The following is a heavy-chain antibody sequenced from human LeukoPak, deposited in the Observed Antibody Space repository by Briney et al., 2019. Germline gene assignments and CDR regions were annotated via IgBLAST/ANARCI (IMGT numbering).Heavy chain of an antibody. Sequence: ASVKVSCKVSGYTLTELPMHWVRQAPGKGLEWMGGFDPEDGETIYAQKFQGRVTMTEDTSTDTAYMELSNLRSEDTAVYYCATSGPSPTAGTRYFQHWGQGTLVTVSS. V-gene: IGHV1-24*01. CDR1: GYTLTELP. D-gene: IGHD6-13*01. CDR3: ATSGPSPTAGTRYFQH. J-gene: IGHJ1*01. CDR2: FDPEDGET.